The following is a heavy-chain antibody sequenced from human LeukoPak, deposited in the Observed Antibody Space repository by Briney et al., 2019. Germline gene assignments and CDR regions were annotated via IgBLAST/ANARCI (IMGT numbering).Heavy chain of an antibody. V-gene: IGHV1-2*02. J-gene: IGHJ4*02. CDR1: GYTFTGYY. CDR2: INPNSGGT. Sequence: ASVKVSCKASGYTFTGYYMPWVRQAPGQGLEWMGWINPNSGGTIYAQKFQGRVTMTRDTSISTAYMELSRLRSDDTAVYYRAGGILGEMATIFGYWGQGTLVTVSS. CDR3: AGGILGEMATIFGY. D-gene: IGHD5-24*01.